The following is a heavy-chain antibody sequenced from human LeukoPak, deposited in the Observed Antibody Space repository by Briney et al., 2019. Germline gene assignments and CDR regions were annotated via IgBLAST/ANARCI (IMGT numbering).Heavy chain of an antibody. J-gene: IGHJ4*02. V-gene: IGHV3-30-3*01. CDR2: ISYDGSNK. CDR3: ARADYGGNSNHFDY. Sequence: GRSRRLSCAASGFTFSSYAMHWVRQAPGKGLEWVAVISYDGSNKYYADSVKGRFTISRDNSKNTLYLQMNSLRAEDTAVYYCARADYGGNSNHFDYWGQGTLVTVSS. D-gene: IGHD4-23*01. CDR1: GFTFSSYA.